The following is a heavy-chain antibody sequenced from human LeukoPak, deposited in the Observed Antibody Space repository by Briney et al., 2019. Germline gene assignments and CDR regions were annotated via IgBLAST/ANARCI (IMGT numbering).Heavy chain of an antibody. CDR2: IKQDASET. D-gene: IGHD3/OR15-3a*01. J-gene: IGHJ4*02. CDR3: AGGTGFLFEN. Sequence: GGSLRLSCAASGFTFSNSAMHWVRQAPGKGLEWVANIKQDASETYYVDSVKGRFTISRDNAKNSLYLQMNSLRAEDTAVYYCAGGTGFLFENWGQGTLVAVSS. CDR1: GFTFSNSA. V-gene: IGHV3-7*05.